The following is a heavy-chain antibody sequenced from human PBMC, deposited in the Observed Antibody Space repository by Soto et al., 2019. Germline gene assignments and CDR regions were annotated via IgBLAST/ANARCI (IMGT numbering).Heavy chain of an antibody. J-gene: IGHJ6*02. CDR2: INADNGNT. D-gene: IGHD6-13*01. Sequence: QVQLVQSGAEVKKPGASVKVSCKASGYTFTSYAMHWVRQAPGQRLEWIGWINADNGNTKYLQKLQGRVTLTRDTSASAAYMALSSLRSEDTAVYYCARTLVAAGTRYPAVWGQGTTVTVSS. CDR3: ARTLVAAGTRYPAV. V-gene: IGHV1-3*01. CDR1: GYTFTSYA.